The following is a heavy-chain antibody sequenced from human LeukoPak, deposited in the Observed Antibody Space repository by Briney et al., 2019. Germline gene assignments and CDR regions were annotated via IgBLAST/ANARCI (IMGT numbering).Heavy chain of an antibody. CDR3: AKVMKGSERLTMVRGVIIKTAGLYYMDV. D-gene: IGHD3-10*01. CDR2: ISSSSSYI. CDR1: GFTFSSYS. Sequence: GGSLRLSCAASGFTFSSYSMNWVRQAPGKGLEWISSISSSSSYIYYADSVKGRFTISRNNSKNTVYLQMNSLRAEDTAVYYCAKVMKGSERLTMVRGVIIKTAGLYYMDVWGKGTTVTVSS. V-gene: IGHV3-21*04. J-gene: IGHJ6*03.